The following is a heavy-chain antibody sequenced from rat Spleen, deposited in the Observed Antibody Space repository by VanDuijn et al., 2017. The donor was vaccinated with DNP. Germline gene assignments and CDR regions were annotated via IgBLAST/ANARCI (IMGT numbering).Heavy chain of an antibody. D-gene: IGHD1-7*01. CDR2: ISYDGGGT. CDR3: ATHDWQG. Sequence: EVQLVESGGGLVQPGRSLKLSCAASRFTFSDYNMAWVRQAPKKGLEWVATISYDGGGTFYRDSVKGRFTISRYNTKTTLYLQLDSLRSEDTATYYCATHDWQGWGQGVMVTVSS. CDR1: RFTFSDYN. J-gene: IGHJ2*01. V-gene: IGHV5-7*01.